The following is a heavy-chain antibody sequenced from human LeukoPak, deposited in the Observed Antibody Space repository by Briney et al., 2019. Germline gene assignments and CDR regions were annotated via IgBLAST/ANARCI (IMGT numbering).Heavy chain of an antibody. V-gene: IGHV4-34*01. CDR3: ARKASHFSNGLRAIDY. J-gene: IGHJ4*02. CDR1: GGSFSDHY. CDR2: INHSGTT. D-gene: IGHD1-26*01. Sequence: PSETLSLTCAVYGGSFSDHYWNWIRQPPGKGLEWIGEINHSGTTNYNASLKRRVTISVDTSKNHFSLKLNSLTAEDQAVYYCARKASHFSNGLRAIDYWGQGNLVTDSS.